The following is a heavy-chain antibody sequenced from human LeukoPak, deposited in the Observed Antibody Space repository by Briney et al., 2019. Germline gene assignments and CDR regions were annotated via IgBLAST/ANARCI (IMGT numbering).Heavy chain of an antibody. J-gene: IGHJ4*02. V-gene: IGHV3-23*01. CDR2: ISGSGGST. Sequence: GGSLRLSCAASGFTFSSYAMSWVRQAPGKGLEWVSVISGSGGSTYYADSVKGRFTISRDNSKNTLYLQMNSLRDDDTAVYYCTRSPSLGGRYWGFDYWGQGALVTVSS. D-gene: IGHD1-26*01. CDR1: GFTFSSYA. CDR3: TRSPSLGGRYWGFDY.